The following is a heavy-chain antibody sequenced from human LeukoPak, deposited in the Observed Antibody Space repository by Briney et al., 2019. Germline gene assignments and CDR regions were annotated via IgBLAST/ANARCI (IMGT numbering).Heavy chain of an antibody. CDR2: IKQDGSEK. CDR3: ARELLSYYYGSGSHDY. CDR1: GFTFSSYW. V-gene: IGHV3-7*01. J-gene: IGHJ4*02. D-gene: IGHD3-10*01. Sequence: GESLKISCAASGFTFSSYWMSWVRQAPGKGLEWVANIKQDGSEKYYVDSVKGRFTISRDNAKNSLYLQMNSLRAEDTAVYYCARELLSYYYGSGSHDYWGQGTLVTVSS.